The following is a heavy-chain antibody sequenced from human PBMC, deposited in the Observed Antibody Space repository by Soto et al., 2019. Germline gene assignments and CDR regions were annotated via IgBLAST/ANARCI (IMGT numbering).Heavy chain of an antibody. Sequence: GWSLRLACASSVFTFISYSMKWVRQAPGKGLEWVSSISSSSSYIYYADSVKGRFTISRDNAKNSLYLQMNSLRAEDTAVYYCARDYYDSSGYSPKIFDYWGQGTLVTVSS. CDR3: ARDYYDSSGYSPKIFDY. CDR2: ISSSSSYI. J-gene: IGHJ4*02. V-gene: IGHV3-21*01. CDR1: VFTFISYS. D-gene: IGHD3-22*01.